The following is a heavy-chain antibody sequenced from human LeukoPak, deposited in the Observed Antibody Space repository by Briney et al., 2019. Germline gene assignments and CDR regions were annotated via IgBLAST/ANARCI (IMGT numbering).Heavy chain of an antibody. CDR3: AKDSSGWSHIYMDV. V-gene: IGHV3-23*01. CDR1: EFTFSRDA. Sequence: VRSLRLSCAASEFTFSRDAITWVRQAPWKRLDWVSGISAGGGTTYYADAVKGRFTISRDNSKKTVYLQMNSLRAEDTAVYYCAKDSSGWSHIYMDVWGKGTTVTVSS. J-gene: IGHJ6*03. CDR2: ISAGGGTT. D-gene: IGHD6-19*01.